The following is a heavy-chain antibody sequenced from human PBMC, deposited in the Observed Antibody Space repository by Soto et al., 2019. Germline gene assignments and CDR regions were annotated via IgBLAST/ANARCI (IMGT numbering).Heavy chain of an antibody. CDR3: AKDWSEGLWLLIGY. D-gene: IGHD2-21*01. CDR1: GFTFSSYG. Sequence: GGSLRLSCAASGFTFSSYGMHWVRQAPGKGLEWVAVISYDGSNKYYADSVKGRFTISRDNSKNTLYLQMNSLRAEDTAVYYCAKDWSEGLWLLIGYWGQETLVTVSS. CDR2: ISYDGSNK. J-gene: IGHJ4*02. V-gene: IGHV3-30*18.